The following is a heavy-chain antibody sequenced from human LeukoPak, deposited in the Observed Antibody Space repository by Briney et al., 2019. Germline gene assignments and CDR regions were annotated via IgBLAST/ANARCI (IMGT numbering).Heavy chain of an antibody. CDR2: INPNSGNT. J-gene: IGHJ6*03. CDR3: ARGLEERTKDYYYYYMDV. CDR1: GYTFTSYD. V-gene: IGHV1-8*03. D-gene: IGHD1-1*01. Sequence: VASVKVSCKASGYTFTSYDINWVRQATGQGLEWMGWINPNSGNTGYAQKFQGRVTITTNTSISTAYMELSSLRSEDTAVYYCARGLEERTKDYYYYYMDVWGKGTTVTVSS.